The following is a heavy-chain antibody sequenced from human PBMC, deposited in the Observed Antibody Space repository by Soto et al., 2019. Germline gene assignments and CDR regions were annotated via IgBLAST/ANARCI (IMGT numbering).Heavy chain of an antibody. V-gene: IGHV5-51*01. J-gene: IGHJ6*02. Sequence: RGESLKISCKGSGYSFTSYWIGWVRQMPGKGLEWMGIIYPGDSDTRYSPSFQGQVTISADKSISTAYLQWSSLKASDTAMYYCARLAVYSSSWYYYYYGMDVWGQGPPVTVSS. CDR1: GYSFTSYW. CDR2: IYPGDSDT. D-gene: IGHD6-13*01. CDR3: ARLAVYSSSWYYYYYGMDV.